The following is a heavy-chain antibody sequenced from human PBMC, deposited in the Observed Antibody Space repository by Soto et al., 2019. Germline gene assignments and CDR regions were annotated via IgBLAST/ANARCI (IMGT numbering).Heavy chain of an antibody. V-gene: IGHV4-39*01. CDR1: GDSISSRSHY. J-gene: IGHJ4*02. Sequence: QLQLQESGPGLVKPSETLSLTCTVSGDSISSRSHYWGWIRQSPGKHLEWIGSSFYRGSTHYNPSLKAPVTIAADTSTNQVALTLYSGTAADTAVYYCATADGFGVVTPFFEYWGQGTLVTVSS. CDR2: SFYRGST. CDR3: ATADGFGVVTPFFEY. D-gene: IGHD3-3*01.